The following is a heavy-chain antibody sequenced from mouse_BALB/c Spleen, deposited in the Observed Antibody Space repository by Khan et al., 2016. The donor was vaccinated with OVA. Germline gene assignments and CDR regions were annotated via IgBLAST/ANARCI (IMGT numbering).Heavy chain of an antibody. CDR1: GYTFTSFY. CDR3: ARSGYGNPFAY. Sequence: QVQLQQPGAELVKPGASVKISCKASGYTFTSFYMYWVKQRPGQGLEWIGGINPSNGDTHFYEKVKSKATLTVDKSSTTAYMQFSSLTSEDSAVYYCARSGYGNPFAYWGQGTLVTVSA. D-gene: IGHD2-1*01. CDR2: INPSNGDT. V-gene: IGHV1S81*02. J-gene: IGHJ3*01.